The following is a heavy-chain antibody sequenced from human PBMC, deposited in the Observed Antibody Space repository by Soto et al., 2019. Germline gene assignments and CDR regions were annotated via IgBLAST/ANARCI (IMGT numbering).Heavy chain of an antibody. D-gene: IGHD3-16*01. J-gene: IGHJ4*02. CDR3: AREFPYYVSSDSYLDY. V-gene: IGHV6-1*01. Sequence: PSQTLSLTCAISGDSVSGNSAAWNWIRQSPSRGLECLGRTSYRSRWYNDYAVSVKSRITVTPDTSKNQFSLHLNSVTPEDTAVYCGAREFPYYVSSDSYLDYWGQGALVTVSS. CDR1: GDSVSGNSAA. CDR2: TSYRSRWYN.